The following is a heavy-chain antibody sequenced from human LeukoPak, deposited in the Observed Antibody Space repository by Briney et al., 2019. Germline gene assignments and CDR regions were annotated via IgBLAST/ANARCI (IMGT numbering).Heavy chain of an antibody. CDR3: XRDAYDXAXES. CDR2: LNQDGSDK. D-gene: IGHD3-3*01. Sequence: QSGGSLRLSCTASGFRFSSYWMTWVRQAPGKGLEWVANLNQDGSDKKYVDSVKGRFTISRDNAKNSLYLQMNSLRVEDTALYYCXRDAYDXAXESWGQXXLVT. J-gene: IGHJ5*02. V-gene: IGHV3-7*01. CDR1: GFRFSSYW.